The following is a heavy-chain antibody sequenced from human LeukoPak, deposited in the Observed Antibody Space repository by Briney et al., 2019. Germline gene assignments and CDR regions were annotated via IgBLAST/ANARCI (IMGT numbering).Heavy chain of an antibody. CDR2: IKQDGSEK. CDR3: ARDSSSMSVRGPPNDY. V-gene: IGHV3-7*01. D-gene: IGHD3-10*01. Sequence: PGGSLRLSCAASGFTFSSYWMSWVRQAPGKGLEWVANIKQDGSEKYYVDSVKGRFTISRDNAKNSLYLQMNSLRAEDTAVYYCARDSSSMSVRGPPNDYWGQGTLVTVSS. CDR1: GFTFSSYW. J-gene: IGHJ4*02.